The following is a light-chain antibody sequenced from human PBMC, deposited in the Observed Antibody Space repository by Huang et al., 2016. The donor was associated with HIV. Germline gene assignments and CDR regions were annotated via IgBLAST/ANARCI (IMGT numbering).Light chain of an antibody. V-gene: IGKV3-15*01. J-gene: IGKJ2*03. Sequence: EIVLTQSPATLSVSPGEGATLSCMANQSIATNLAWYHQRPGQAPRILIYDASTRASGLPGSFSGSGSGTEFTLTVSGLHSEDFAIYYCQQYHNWPYSFGQGTKLEIK. CDR1: QSIATN. CDR3: QQYHNWPYS. CDR2: DAS.